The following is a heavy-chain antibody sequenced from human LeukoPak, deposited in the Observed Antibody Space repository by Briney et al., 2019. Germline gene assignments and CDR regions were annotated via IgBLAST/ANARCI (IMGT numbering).Heavy chain of an antibody. D-gene: IGHD1-26*01. CDR2: LSAYDGNT. J-gene: IGHJ3*02. CDR1: GYTFTSYG. CDR3: ARENLGSYGRGASDI. Sequence: VASVKVSCKASGYTFTSYGISWVRQAPGQGLEWMGWLSAYDGNTNYAQNLQGRVTMTTDTPTSTAYMELRSLRSDDTAVYYCARENLGSYGRGASDIWGQGTMATVSS. V-gene: IGHV1-18*01.